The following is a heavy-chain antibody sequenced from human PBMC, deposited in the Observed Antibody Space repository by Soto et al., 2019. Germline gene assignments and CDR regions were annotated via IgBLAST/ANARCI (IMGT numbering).Heavy chain of an antibody. CDR1: GGSISSSSYY. Sequence: NPSETMSLTCTVSGGSISSSSYYWGWIRQPPGKGLEWIGSIYYSGSTYYNPSLKSRVTISVDTSKNQFSLKLSSVTAADTAVYYCARYPRVSSGHFDYWGQGTLVTVSS. V-gene: IGHV4-39*07. CDR2: IYYSGST. CDR3: ARYPRVSSGHFDY. J-gene: IGHJ4*02. D-gene: IGHD3-22*01.